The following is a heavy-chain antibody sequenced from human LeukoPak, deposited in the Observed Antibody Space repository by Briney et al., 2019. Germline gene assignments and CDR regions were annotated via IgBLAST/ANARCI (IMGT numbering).Heavy chain of an antibody. Sequence: SETLSLTCTVSGGSISSYYWSWIRRPPGKGLEWIGYIYYSGSTNYNPSLKSRVTISVDTSKNQFSLKLSSVTAADTAVYYCARRGRGYSYGQEYWGQGTLVTVSS. V-gene: IGHV4-59*08. J-gene: IGHJ4*02. CDR3: ARRGRGYSYGQEY. D-gene: IGHD5-18*01. CDR1: GGSISSYY. CDR2: IYYSGST.